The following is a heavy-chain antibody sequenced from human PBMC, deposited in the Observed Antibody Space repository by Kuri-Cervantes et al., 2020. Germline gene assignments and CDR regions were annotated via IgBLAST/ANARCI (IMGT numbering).Heavy chain of an antibody. V-gene: IGHV3-66*01. Sequence: ETLSLTCAASGFTFSSYGMHWVRQAPGKGLEWVSVIYSGGSTYYADPVKGRFTISRDNSKNTLYLQMNSLRAEDTAVYYCARASSSSRYYYYGMDVWGQGTTVTVSS. CDR2: IYSGGST. J-gene: IGHJ6*02. D-gene: IGHD6-6*01. CDR3: ARASSSSRYYYYGMDV. CDR1: GFTFSSYG.